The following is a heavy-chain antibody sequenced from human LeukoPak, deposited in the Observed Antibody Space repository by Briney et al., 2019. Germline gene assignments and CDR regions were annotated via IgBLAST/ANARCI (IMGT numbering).Heavy chain of an antibody. CDR2: IRSKANSYAT. Sequence: GGSLRLSCAASGFTFSGSAMHWVRQASGKGLEWVGRIRSKANSYATAYAASVKGRFTISRDDSKNTAYLQMNSLKTEDTAVYYCTRHADPGIWSGLASWFDPWGQGTLLTVSS. CDR1: GFTFSGSA. CDR3: TRHADPGIWSGLASWFDP. J-gene: IGHJ5*02. D-gene: IGHD3-3*01. V-gene: IGHV3-73*01.